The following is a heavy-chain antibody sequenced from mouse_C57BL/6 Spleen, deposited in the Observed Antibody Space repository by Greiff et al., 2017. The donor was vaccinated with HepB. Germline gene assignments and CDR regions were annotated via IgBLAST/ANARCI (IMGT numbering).Heavy chain of an antibody. CDR1: GYTFTSYW. CDR3: ARKGDYGRGNYFDY. J-gene: IGHJ2*01. CDR2: IDPSDSYT. Sequence: QVQLQQPGAELVMPGASVKLSCKASGYTFTSYWMHWVKQRPGQGLEWIGEIDPSDSYTNYNQKFKGKSTLTVDKSSSTAYMQLSSLTSEDSAVYYCARKGDYGRGNYFDYWGQGTTLTVSS. D-gene: IGHD1-1*01. V-gene: IGHV1-69*01.